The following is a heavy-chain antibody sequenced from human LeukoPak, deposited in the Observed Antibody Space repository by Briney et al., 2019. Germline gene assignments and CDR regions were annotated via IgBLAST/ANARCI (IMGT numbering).Heavy chain of an antibody. CDR3: AWETGPFES. D-gene: IGHD3-9*01. J-gene: IGHJ4*02. Sequence: GGSLRLSCAASGFTVSNNYMSWVRQAPGKGLEWVSVIYSGGSTYYADSVKGRFTISRDNSKNTPYVQMTSLRVEDTAVYYCAWETGPFESWGQGTLVTVSS. CDR2: IYSGGST. CDR1: GFTVSNNY. V-gene: IGHV3-53*01.